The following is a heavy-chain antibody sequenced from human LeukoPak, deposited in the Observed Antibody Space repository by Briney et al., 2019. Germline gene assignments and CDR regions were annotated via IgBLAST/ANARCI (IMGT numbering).Heavy chain of an antibody. CDR2: INTNNGNT. D-gene: IGHD4-23*01. V-gene: IGHV1-18*01. J-gene: IGHJ5*02. CDR1: GYTFTIYD. CDR3: ARGVSGVTPP. Sequence: ASVTVSFKTSGYTFTIYDISWVRQAPGQGPEWLGWINTNNGNTHYVQSLQDRVTLTTDTSTSTAYMELRSLKSDDTAVYYCARGVSGVTPPWGQGTLVIVSS.